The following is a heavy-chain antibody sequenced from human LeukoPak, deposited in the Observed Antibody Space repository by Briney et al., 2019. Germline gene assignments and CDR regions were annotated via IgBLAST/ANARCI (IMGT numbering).Heavy chain of an antibody. Sequence: SETLSLTCTVAGGSISSSFHHWDWIRQAPGKGLEWMGSLLYTGNTWYNPSLKSRITMSVDTSKNQFSLRLSSVNAADTALYYCARRGSGDGGTYAGMDVWGQGTSVTVSS. CDR2: LLYTGNT. CDR3: ARRGSGDGGTYAGMDV. CDR1: GGSISSSFHH. J-gene: IGHJ6*02. D-gene: IGHD2-15*01. V-gene: IGHV4-39*01.